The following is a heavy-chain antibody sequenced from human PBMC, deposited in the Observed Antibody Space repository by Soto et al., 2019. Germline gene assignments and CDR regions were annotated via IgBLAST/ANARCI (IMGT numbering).Heavy chain of an antibody. V-gene: IGHV1-18*01. CDR3: ARDFEYYDSSDYAFDI. Sequence: ASVNVACKACGYTFTIYGISWVLQAPGQGLEWMGWISAYNGNTNYAQKLQGRVTMTTDTSTSTAYMELRSLRSDDTAVYYCARDFEYYDSSDYAFDIWGQGTIVTVSS. CDR2: ISAYNGNT. J-gene: IGHJ3*02. D-gene: IGHD3-22*01. CDR1: GYTFTIYG.